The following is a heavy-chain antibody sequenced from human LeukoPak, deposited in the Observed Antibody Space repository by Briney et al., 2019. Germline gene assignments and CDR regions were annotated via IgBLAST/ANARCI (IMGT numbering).Heavy chain of an antibody. CDR3: VRGPGSSWYQADY. CDR2: NSGGAT. Sequence: GGSLRLSCAASGFTVSSNYMSWVRQASGKGLEWVSVNSGGATYYADSVKGRFTISRDTSKNTLYLQMNSLRAEDTAVYYCVRGPGSSWYQADYWGQGTLVTVSS. J-gene: IGHJ4*02. D-gene: IGHD6-13*01. CDR1: GFTVSSNY. V-gene: IGHV3-53*01.